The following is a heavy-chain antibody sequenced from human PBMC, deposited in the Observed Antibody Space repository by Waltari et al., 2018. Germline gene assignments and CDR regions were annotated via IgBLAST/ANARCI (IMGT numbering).Heavy chain of an antibody. D-gene: IGHD5-12*01. V-gene: IGHV4-30-4*08. Sequence: QVQLQESGPGLVKPSQTLSLTCTVSGGSIRSGDYYWSWIRQPPGKGLEWIGYIYYSGSTYYNPSLKSRVTISVDTSKNQFSLKLSSVTAADTAVYYCARGYSGYDGDYYYMDVWGKGTTVTVSS. CDR3: ARGYSGYDGDYYYMDV. CDR2: IYYSGST. CDR1: GGSIRSGDYY. J-gene: IGHJ6*03.